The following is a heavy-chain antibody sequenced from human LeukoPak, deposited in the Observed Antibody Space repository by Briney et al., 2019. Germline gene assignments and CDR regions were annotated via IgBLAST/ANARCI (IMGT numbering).Heavy chain of an antibody. CDR1: GFTFDDYG. V-gene: IGHV3-20*04. Sequence: AGSLRLSCAASGFTFDDYGMSWVRQAPGKGLEWVSGINWNGGSTGYADSVKGRFTISRDNAKNSLYLQMNSLRAEDTALYYCATSPYYYDSSGSHPFDYWGQGTLVTVSS. CDR2: INWNGGST. D-gene: IGHD3-22*01. J-gene: IGHJ4*02. CDR3: ATSPYYYDSSGSHPFDY.